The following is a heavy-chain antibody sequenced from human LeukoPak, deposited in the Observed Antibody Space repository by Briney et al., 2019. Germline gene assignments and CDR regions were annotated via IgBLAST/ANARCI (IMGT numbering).Heavy chain of an antibody. Sequence: GGSLRLSCAASGFTFSDYYMSWIRQAPGKGLEWVSYINSSGSTIYYADPVKGRSTISRDNAKNSLNLQMNSLRDEDTPVYYCARGWLLGVVHWGQGTLVSVSS. D-gene: IGHD3-3*01. CDR1: GFTFSDYY. CDR3: ARGWLLGVVH. V-gene: IGHV3-11*04. J-gene: IGHJ4*02. CDR2: INSSGSTI.